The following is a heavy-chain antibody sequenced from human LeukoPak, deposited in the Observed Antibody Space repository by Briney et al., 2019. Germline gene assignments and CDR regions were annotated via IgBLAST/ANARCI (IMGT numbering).Heavy chain of an antibody. CDR2: IYSGGST. J-gene: IGHJ4*02. CDR1: GFTVSSNY. Sequence: PGGSLRLSCAASGFTVSSNYMSWVRQAPGKGLEWVSVIYSGGSTYYADSVKGRFTISRDNSKNTLYLQMNSLRAEDTAVYYCARVSYRSSTSCHRGGYFDYWGQGTLVTVSS. CDR3: ARVSYRSSTSCHRGGYFDY. V-gene: IGHV3-53*01. D-gene: IGHD2-2*02.